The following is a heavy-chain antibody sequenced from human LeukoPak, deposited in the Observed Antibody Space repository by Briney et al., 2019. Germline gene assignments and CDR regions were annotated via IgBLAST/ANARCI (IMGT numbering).Heavy chain of an antibody. D-gene: IGHD6-13*01. CDR2: ISIGSVTV. Sequence: GGSLRLSCEASGFDFSDHYMDWIRQAPGKGLEWLAYISIGSVTVYYADSIKDRFTVSRDDAKRSVYLQMNSLRVDDSAVYYCARVRQQLGIFDYWGQGTLVTVSS. CDR3: ARVRQQLGIFDY. CDR1: GFDFSDHY. J-gene: IGHJ4*02. V-gene: IGHV3-11*01.